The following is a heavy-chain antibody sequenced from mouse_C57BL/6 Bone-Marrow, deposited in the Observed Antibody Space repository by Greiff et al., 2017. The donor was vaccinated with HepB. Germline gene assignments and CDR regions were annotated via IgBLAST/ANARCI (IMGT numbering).Heavy chain of an antibody. D-gene: IGHD2-4*01. CDR2: IDPETGGT. CDR1: GYTFTDYE. Sequence: VQLQQSGAELVRPGASVTLSCKASGYTFTDYEMHWVKQTPVHGLEWIGAIDPETGGTAYNQKFKGKAILTADKSSSTAYMELRSLTSEDSAVYCCTNRIYEDYDGGGAWFAYWGQGTRVTVSA. J-gene: IGHJ3*01. V-gene: IGHV1-15*01. CDR3: TNRIYEDYDGGGAWFAY.